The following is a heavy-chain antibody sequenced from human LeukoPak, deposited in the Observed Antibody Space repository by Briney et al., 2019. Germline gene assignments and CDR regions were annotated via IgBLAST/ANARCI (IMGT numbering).Heavy chain of an antibody. V-gene: IGHV3-66*04. CDR3: ARPPYGGVDY. Sequence: HPGGSLRLSCAASGLTVSSYMSWLRQAPGKGLEWVSVIYSGGSIYYADSVKGRFTISRDKSKNTLYLQMNSLRAEDTAVYYCARPPYGGVDYWGQGTLVTVSS. J-gene: IGHJ4*02. D-gene: IGHD4-23*01. CDR2: IYSGGSI. CDR1: GLTVSSY.